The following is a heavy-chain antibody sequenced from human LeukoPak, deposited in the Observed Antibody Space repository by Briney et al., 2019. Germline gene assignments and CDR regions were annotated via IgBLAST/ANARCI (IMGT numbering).Heavy chain of an antibody. Sequence: SETLSLTCTVSGDSISGYFWNWIRKPAGKGLEWIGRIYTSGSTNYNPSLKSRVTISVDTSKTQFSLKLSSVTAADTAVYYCARSPVTTWWFDPWGQGTLVTVSS. CDR2: IYTSGST. D-gene: IGHD4-17*01. J-gene: IGHJ5*02. CDR1: GDSISGYF. CDR3: ARSPVTTWWFDP. V-gene: IGHV4-4*07.